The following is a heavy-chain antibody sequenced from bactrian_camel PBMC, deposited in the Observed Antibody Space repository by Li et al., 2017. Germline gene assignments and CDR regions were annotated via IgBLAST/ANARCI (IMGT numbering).Heavy chain of an antibody. CDR2: IFTSDDST. V-gene: IGHV3S53*01. CDR1: GYSSIVNC. D-gene: IGHD1*01. Sequence: HVQLVESGGGSVDAGGSLRLSCAASGYSSIVNCMGWYRQGIGEEREGVAAIFTSDDSTYYTDSVKGRFTISRENDKNTVYLHMNSLKPEDSAMYYCAADSRSQLCTSVYNVPYYSYSGQGTQVTVS. J-gene: IGHJ4*01. CDR3: AADSRSQLCTSVYNVPYYSY.